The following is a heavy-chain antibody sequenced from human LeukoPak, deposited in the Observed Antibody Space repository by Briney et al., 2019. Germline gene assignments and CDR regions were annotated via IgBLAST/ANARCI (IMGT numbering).Heavy chain of an antibody. CDR3: AKALISRNNFDY. CDR2: ISGNGAGT. CDR1: GFTFSSYA. J-gene: IGHJ4*02. D-gene: IGHD3-3*02. V-gene: IGHV3-23*01. Sequence: GGSLRLSCAASGFTFSSYAMSWVRQAPGKGLEWVSAISGNGAGTYYADSVKGRFTFSRDNSKNTLYLQTNSLRAEDTAVYYCAKALISRNNFDYWGQGTLVTVSS.